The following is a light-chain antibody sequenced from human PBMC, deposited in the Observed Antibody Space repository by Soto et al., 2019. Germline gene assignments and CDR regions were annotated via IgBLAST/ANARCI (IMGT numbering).Light chain of an antibody. CDR3: QSYDTSLCAYV. Sequence: QSVLTKPPSGSGAPGERVTIFCTGSTSNIGADYHVHWYRQLPGTAPRLLIYGNTNRPSGVPGRFSGSKSGTSASLAITGLQAEDEGNYYCQSYDTSLCAYVFRTGTKVTVL. J-gene: IGLJ1*01. V-gene: IGLV1-40*01. CDR1: TSNIGADYH. CDR2: GNT.